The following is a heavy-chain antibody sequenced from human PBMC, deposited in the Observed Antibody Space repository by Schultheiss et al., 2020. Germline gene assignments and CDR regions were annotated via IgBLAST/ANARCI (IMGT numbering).Heavy chain of an antibody. Sequence: ASVKVSCKASGYTFTNYGISWVRQAPGQGLEWMGWISAYNGNTNYAQKLQGRVTMTTDTSTSTAYMELRSLRFDDTAVYYCARDLGNWAAAGPALWGQGTLVTVSS. J-gene: IGHJ4*02. CDR1: GYTFTNYG. CDR3: ARDLGNWAAAGPAL. CDR2: ISAYNGNT. V-gene: IGHV1-18*01. D-gene: IGHD6-13*01.